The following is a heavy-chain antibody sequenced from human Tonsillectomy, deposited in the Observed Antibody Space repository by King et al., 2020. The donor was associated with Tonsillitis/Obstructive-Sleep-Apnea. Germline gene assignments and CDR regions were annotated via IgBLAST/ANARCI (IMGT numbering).Heavy chain of an antibody. V-gene: IGHV4-34*01. CDR3: ARAXNYGDYXNWFXP. CDR2: INHSGST. CDR1: GGSFSDYY. J-gene: IGHJ5*02. D-gene: IGHD4-17*01. Sequence: VQLQQWXAGLLKPSETLSLTCAVYGGSFSDYYWNLIRQPPGKGLEWIGEINHSGSTNYNPSLKSRVTISVDTSKNQFSLKLTSVTAADTAVYYCARAXNYGDYXNWFXPWGQXTLVTVS.